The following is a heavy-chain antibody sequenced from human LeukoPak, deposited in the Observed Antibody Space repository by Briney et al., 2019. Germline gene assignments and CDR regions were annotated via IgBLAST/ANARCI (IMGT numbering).Heavy chain of an antibody. D-gene: IGHD2-8*02. V-gene: IGHV3-23*01. CDR2: IFPRGGEI. J-gene: IGHJ5*02. Sequence: GGALRLSWAASGFTFSTFAMIWVRQPPGKGLEGVSSIFPRGGEIHYADSVRGRVTISSDNSKSTLLLQMKRLKAEDTAIYYCATYRQVLSPFASWGQGTLVTVSS. CDR1: GFTFSTFA. CDR3: ATYRQVLSPFAS.